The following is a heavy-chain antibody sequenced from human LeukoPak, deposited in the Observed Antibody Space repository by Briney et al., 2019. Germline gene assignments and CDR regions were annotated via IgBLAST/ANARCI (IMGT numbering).Heavy chain of an antibody. CDR2: IRSKAYGGTT. CDR3: VRVAYTSDWHFDY. V-gene: IGHV3-49*04. Sequence: GGSLRLSCTASGFTFGYYAMSWVRQAPGKGLEWVGFIRSKAYGGTTEYAASVKGRFTISRDDSQNSLYLQMRSLKTEDTAVYHCVRVAYTSDWHFDYWGQGTLVTVSS. D-gene: IGHD6-19*01. CDR1: GFTFGYYA. J-gene: IGHJ4*02.